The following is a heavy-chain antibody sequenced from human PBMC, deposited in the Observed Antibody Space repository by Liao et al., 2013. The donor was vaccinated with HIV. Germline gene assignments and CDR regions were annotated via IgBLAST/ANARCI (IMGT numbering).Heavy chain of an antibody. CDR2: IYYSGST. CDR1: GGSISSSSYY. D-gene: IGHD3-10*01. V-gene: IGHV4-39*07. J-gene: IGHJ5*02. Sequence: QVQLQESGPGLVKPSETLSLTCTVSGGSISSSSYYWGWIRQPPGKGLEWIGSIYYSGSTYYSPSLKSRLTISVDTSKNQFSLKLSSVTAADTAVYYCARFYLWLVRGVISPMKGWFDPWGQGTLVTVSS. CDR3: ARFYLWLVRGVISPMKGWFDP.